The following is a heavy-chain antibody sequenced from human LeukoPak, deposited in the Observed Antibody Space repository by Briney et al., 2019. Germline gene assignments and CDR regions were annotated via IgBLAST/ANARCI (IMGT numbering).Heavy chain of an antibody. CDR1: GFTFSSYG. CDR3: ARVYQGVSLFDGIDY. CDR2: ISYDGSNK. V-gene: IGHV3-30*03. J-gene: IGHJ4*02. Sequence: PGGSLRLSCAASGFTFSSYGMHWVRQAPGKGLEWVAVISYDGSNKYYADSVKGRFTISRDNAKRSLYLQMNSLRAEDTAVYYCARVYQGVSLFDGIDYWGQGTLVTVSS. D-gene: IGHD3-10*01.